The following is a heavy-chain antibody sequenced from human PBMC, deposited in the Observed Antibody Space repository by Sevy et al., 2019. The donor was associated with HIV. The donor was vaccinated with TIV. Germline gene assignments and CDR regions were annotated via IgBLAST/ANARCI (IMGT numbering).Heavy chain of an antibody. D-gene: IGHD1-1*01. CDR1: GFAFSTYG. CDR2: VWYDGRKK. CDR3: VKASGGGSPRSAYFDF. V-gene: IGHV3-33*06. Sequence: GGSLRLSCVASGFAFSTYGIHWVRQAPGKGLEWLTIVWYDGRKKYYASSVKGRFVVSRDNSKNSVSLRMDGLRVEGTATYYCVKASGGGSPRSAYFDFRGQGTLVTVSS. J-gene: IGHJ4*02.